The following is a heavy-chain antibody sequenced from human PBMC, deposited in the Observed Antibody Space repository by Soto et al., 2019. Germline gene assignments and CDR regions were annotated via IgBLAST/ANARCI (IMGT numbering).Heavy chain of an antibody. Sequence: QVQLVESGGGVVQPGRSLRLSCAASGFTFSSYGMHWVRQAPGKGLEWVAVISYDENNKYYADSVKGRFTISRDNSKNTLYRQMNSLRAEDTAVYYCAKAVYSGSYFDYWGQGTLVTVSS. J-gene: IGHJ4*02. CDR1: GFTFSSYG. D-gene: IGHD1-26*01. V-gene: IGHV3-30*18. CDR3: AKAVYSGSYFDY. CDR2: ISYDENNK.